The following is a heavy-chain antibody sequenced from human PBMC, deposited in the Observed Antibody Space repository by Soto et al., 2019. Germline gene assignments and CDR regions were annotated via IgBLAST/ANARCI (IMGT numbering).Heavy chain of an antibody. V-gene: IGHV4-4*02. CDR3: ARDSSSSPGLDYYYGMDV. J-gene: IGHJ6*02. CDR1: GGSISSSNW. Sequence: SETLSLTCAVSGGSISSSNWWSWVRQPPGKGLEWIGEIYHSGSTNYNPSLKSRVTISVDTSKNQFSLKLSSVTAADTAVYYCARDSSSSPGLDYYYGMDVWGQGTTVTVSS. CDR2: IYHSGST. D-gene: IGHD6-6*01.